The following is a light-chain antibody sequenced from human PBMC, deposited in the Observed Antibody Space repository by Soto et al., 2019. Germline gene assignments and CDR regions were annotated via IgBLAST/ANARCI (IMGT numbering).Light chain of an antibody. J-gene: IGKJ3*01. V-gene: IGKV1-33*01. CDR1: HDISNC. Sequence: DIQMTQSPSSLSASVGDRVTITCQASHDISNCLNWYQQKPGKAPKLLIYDAFNSETGVPSRFSGIGSGTDFTFTISSLQPEDIATYYCQQYENLPLTFGPGTKVDIK. CDR3: QQYENLPLT. CDR2: DAF.